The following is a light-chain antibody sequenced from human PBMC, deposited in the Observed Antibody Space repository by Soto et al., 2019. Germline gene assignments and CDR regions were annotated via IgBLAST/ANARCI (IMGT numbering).Light chain of an antibody. CDR3: TSWTTSTTMI. V-gene: IGLV2-14*03. J-gene: IGLJ2*01. Sequence: QSVLTQPASVSGSPGQSITISCTGTSSDIGAYNFVSWYQQHPGKAPKLMLYDVNIRPSGVSNRFSGSKTGNTASLTISGLQAEDVAYYYCTSWTTSTTMIFGGGTKVTVL. CDR1: SSDIGAYNF. CDR2: DVN.